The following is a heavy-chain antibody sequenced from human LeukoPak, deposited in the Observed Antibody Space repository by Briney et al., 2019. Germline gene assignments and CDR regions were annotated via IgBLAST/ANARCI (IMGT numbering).Heavy chain of an antibody. D-gene: IGHD2/OR15-2a*01. CDR2: ISSSSIYR. J-gene: IGHJ3*02. CDR1: GFTFNTYS. CDR3: ARVSILIVPYYAFDI. Sequence: KPGGSLRLSCAASGFTFNTYSMNWVRQAPGKGLEWVSSISSSSIYRYYADSVKGRFTISRDNAKNSLYLQMNSLRAEDTAVYYCARVSILIVPYYAFDIWGQGTMVTVSS. V-gene: IGHV3-21*01.